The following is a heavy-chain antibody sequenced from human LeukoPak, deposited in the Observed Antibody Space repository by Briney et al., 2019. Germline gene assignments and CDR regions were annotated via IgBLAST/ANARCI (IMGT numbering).Heavy chain of an antibody. CDR2: ISWNSGSI. Sequence: SLRLSCAASGFTFDDYAMHWVRQAPGKGLEWVSGISWNSGSIGYADSVKGRFTISRDSAKNSLYLQMNSLRAEDTALYYCAKDISGWYAYYYYGMDVWGQGTTVTVSS. CDR3: AKDISGWYAYYYYGMDV. D-gene: IGHD6-19*01. J-gene: IGHJ6*02. V-gene: IGHV3-9*01. CDR1: GFTFDDYA.